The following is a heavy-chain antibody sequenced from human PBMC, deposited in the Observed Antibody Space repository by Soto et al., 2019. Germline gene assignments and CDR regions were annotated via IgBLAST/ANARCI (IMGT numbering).Heavy chain of an antibody. V-gene: IGHV1-2*04. J-gene: IGHJ5*02. CDR3: ARDWSSSGWDYNWFDP. D-gene: IGHD6-19*01. CDR1: GYTFTGYY. Sequence: ASVKVSCKASGYTFTGYYMHWVRQAAGQGLEWMGWINPNSGGTNYAQKFQGWVTMTRDTSISTAYMELSRLRSDDTAVYYCARDWSSSGWDYNWFDPWGQGTLVTVSS. CDR2: INPNSGGT.